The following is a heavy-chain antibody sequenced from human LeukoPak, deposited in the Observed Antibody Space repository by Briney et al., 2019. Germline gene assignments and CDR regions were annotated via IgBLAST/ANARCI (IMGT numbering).Heavy chain of an antibody. CDR3: TTPYYYGSGTITPIYYFDY. J-gene: IGHJ4*02. CDR2: IKSRTDGGTT. CDR1: GFTFSNAW. D-gene: IGHD3-10*01. V-gene: IGHV3-15*01. Sequence: PGGSLRLSCAASGFTFSNAWMSWVRQAPGKGLEWVGHIKSRTDGGTTDYAAPFKDKFTISRDDSKNTLYLQMNSLNTEDTAVYYCTTPYYYGSGTITPIYYFDYWGQGTLVTVSS.